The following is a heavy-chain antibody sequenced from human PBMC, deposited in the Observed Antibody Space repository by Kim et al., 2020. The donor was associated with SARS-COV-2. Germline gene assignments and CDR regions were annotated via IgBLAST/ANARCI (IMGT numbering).Heavy chain of an antibody. D-gene: IGHD3-10*01. CDR1: GGSISSGDYY. Sequence: SETLSLTCTISGGSISSGDYYWSWIRQPPGKGLEWIGYIYYSGSTYYNPSLKSRVTISVDTSKNQFSLKLGSVTAADTAVYYCARGRRVLLWFGELLNWFDPWCQGTLVTVSS. V-gene: IGHV4-30-4*01. CDR3: ARGRRVLLWFGELLNWFDP. J-gene: IGHJ5*02. CDR2: IYYSGST.